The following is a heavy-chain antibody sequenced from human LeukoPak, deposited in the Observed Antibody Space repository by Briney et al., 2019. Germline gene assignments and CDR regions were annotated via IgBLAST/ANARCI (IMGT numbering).Heavy chain of an antibody. J-gene: IGHJ4*02. CDR1: GGSISSGGYS. V-gene: IGHV4-30-2*01. CDR3: ARDGARGRFFDY. Sequence: PSETLSLTCAVSGGSISSGGYSWSWIRQPPGKGLEWIGYIYHSGSTYYNPSLKSRVTISVDRSKNQFSLKLSSVTAADTAVYYCARDGARGRFFDYWGQGTLATVSS. D-gene: IGHD4/OR15-4a*01. CDR2: IYHSGST.